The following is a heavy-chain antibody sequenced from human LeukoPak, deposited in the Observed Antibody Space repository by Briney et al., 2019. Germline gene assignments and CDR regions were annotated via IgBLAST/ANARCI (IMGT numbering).Heavy chain of an antibody. V-gene: IGHV3-30*04. Sequence: GGSLRLSCAAAGFTFSSYAIHWVRQAPGKGLVWVADNGYNGNNENSANSVKSRFTNSRDNSKNTQYVQMSTLRVEDKAVYYCGKGSRDYWGDFDIWGKGTMATVSS. CDR1: GFTFSSYA. CDR3: GKGSRDYWGDFDI. D-gene: IGHD4-17*01. J-gene: IGHJ3*02. CDR2: NGYNGNNE.